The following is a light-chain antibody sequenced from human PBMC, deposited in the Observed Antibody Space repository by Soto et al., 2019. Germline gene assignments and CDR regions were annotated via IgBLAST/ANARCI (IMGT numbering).Light chain of an antibody. CDR1: HIFLSSPNNKNY. V-gene: IGKV4-1*01. Sequence: DIVMTQSPDSLAVSLGERATFDCKSSHIFLSSPNNKNYLAWYQQRPGQPPKLLIYWASTRQSGVPDRFSGSGSGTDFTLTISSLQAEDVALYYCQQYYSTPLTFGGGTKVDIK. CDR3: QQYYSTPLT. CDR2: WAS. J-gene: IGKJ4*01.